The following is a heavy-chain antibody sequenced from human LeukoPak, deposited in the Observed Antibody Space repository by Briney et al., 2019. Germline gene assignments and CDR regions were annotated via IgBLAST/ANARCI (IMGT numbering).Heavy chain of an antibody. V-gene: IGHV3-30*03. D-gene: IGHD3-3*01. CDR1: GFTFSTYG. CDR2: ISYDGRQK. J-gene: IGHJ4*02. Sequence: PGGSLRLSCAASGFTFSTYGMNWVRQAPGKGLEWVAVISYDGRQKYYADSVKGRFTISRDNSKDTVYLQMNSLRDEDSATYYCVRVFLESLTAGYFDHWGQGTLVTASP. CDR3: VRVFLESLTAGYFDH.